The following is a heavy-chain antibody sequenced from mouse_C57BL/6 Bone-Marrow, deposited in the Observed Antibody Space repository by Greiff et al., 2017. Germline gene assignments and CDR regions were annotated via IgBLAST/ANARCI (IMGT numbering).Heavy chain of an antibody. J-gene: IGHJ2*01. CDR2: IYPRSGNT. Sequence: VQGVESGAELARPGASVKLSCKASGYTFTSYGISWVKQRTGQGLEWIGEIYPRSGNTYYNEKFKGKATLTADKSSSTAYMELRSLTSEDSAVYFCARRGPLSFDYWGQGTTLTVSA. CDR3: ARRGPLSFDY. D-gene: IGHD6-1*01. V-gene: IGHV1-81*01. CDR1: GYTFTSYG.